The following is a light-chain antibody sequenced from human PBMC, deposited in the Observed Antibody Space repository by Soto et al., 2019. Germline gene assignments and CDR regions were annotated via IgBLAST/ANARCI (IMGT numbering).Light chain of an antibody. CDR2: GAY. CDR3: QQRFGAPRT. V-gene: IGKV1-39*01. Sequence: DIQMTQSPSSLSASLGDRVTVTCRASQSISTYLNWFQQRPGKAPKLLIYGAYTLQAGVPSRFSGSGSETEFTLTISSLQPEDFATYYCQQRFGAPRTFGRGTRVDIK. CDR1: QSISTY. J-gene: IGKJ1*01.